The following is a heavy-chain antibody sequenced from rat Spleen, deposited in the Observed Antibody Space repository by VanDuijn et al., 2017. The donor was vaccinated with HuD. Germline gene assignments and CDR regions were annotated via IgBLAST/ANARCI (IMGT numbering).Heavy chain of an antibody. CDR2: INYSGTT. J-gene: IGHJ4*01. CDR1: GYSITSNF. CDR3: AMSGYYSSYTRLMDA. V-gene: IGHV3-1*01. D-gene: IGHD1-2*01. Sequence: EVQLQESGPGLVKPSQSLSLTCSVTGYSITSNFWGWIRKFPGNKMEWMGYINYSGTTTYNPSLKSRISITLDTSKNQFFLQVNSVTSEDTATYYCAMSGYYSSYTRLMDAWGQGASVTVSS.